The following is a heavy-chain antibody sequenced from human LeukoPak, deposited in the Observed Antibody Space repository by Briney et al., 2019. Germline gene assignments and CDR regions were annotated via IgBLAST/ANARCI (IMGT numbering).Heavy chain of an antibody. J-gene: IGHJ6*02. D-gene: IGHD2-15*01. CDR1: GYTFTGYY. V-gene: IGHV1-2*02. CDR3: ARDLAVVVAATRVIGRDYYGMDV. Sequence: GASVNVSCKASGYTFTGYYMHWVRQAPGQGLEWMGWINPNSGGTNYAQKFQGRVTMTRDTSISTAYMELSRLRSDDTAVYYCARDLAVVVAATRVIGRDYYGMDVWGQGTTVTVSS. CDR2: INPNSGGT.